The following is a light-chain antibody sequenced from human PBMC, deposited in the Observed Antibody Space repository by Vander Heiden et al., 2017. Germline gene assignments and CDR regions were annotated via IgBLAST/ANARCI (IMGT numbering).Light chain of an antibody. CDR3: CSYAGSSTYV. CDR2: EGS. CDR1: SSDVGSYNL. Sequence: SALTQPASVSGSPGQSITISCTGTSSDVGSYNLVSWYQQHPGKATKLMIYEGSKRPSGVSNRFSGSESGNTASLTISGLQAEDEADYYCCSYAGSSTYVFGTGTKVTVL. J-gene: IGLJ1*01. V-gene: IGLV2-23*01.